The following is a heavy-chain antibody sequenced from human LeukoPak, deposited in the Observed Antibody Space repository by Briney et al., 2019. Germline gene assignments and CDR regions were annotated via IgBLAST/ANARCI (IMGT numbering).Heavy chain of an antibody. CDR2: ITASGGST. J-gene: IGHJ4*02. V-gene: IGHV3-23*01. D-gene: IGHD1-26*01. Sequence: GGSLRLSCAASGFTFNNFAMTWVRQAPGKGLEWVSTITASGGSTFYADSVKSRFTISRDNSKNTLYLQMNTLRAEDTAIYYCAKLSLVEPTDYWGQGTLVTVSS. CDR1: GFTFNNFA. CDR3: AKLSLVEPTDY.